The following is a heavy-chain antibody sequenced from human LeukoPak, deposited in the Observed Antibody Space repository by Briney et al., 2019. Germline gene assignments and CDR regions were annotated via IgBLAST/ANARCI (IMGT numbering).Heavy chain of an antibody. V-gene: IGHV1-46*01. D-gene: IGHD3-22*01. J-gene: IGHJ4*02. CDR3: ARDMGQLSRYYYDSSGYYY. CDR2: INPSGGST. Sequence: ASVKVSCKASGYTFTSYYMHWVRQAPGQGLEWMGIINPSGGSTSYAQKFQGRVTMTRDTSTSTVYMELGSLRSEDTAVYYCARDMGQLSRYYYDSSGYYYWGQGTLVTVSS. CDR1: GYTFTSYY.